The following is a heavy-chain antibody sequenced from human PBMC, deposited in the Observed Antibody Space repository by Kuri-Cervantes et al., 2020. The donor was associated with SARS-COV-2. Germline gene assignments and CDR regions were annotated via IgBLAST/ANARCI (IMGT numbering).Heavy chain of an antibody. CDR3: ARGSCSSTSCYFWIFDY. J-gene: IGHJ4*02. CDR2: IIPIFGTA. CDR1: GGTFSSYA. Sequence: SVKVSCKASGGTFSSYAISWVRQAPGQGLEWMGGIIPIFGTANYAQKFQGRVTITRNTSISTAYMELSSLRSEDTAVYYCARGSCSSTSCYFWIFDYWGQGTLVTVSS. D-gene: IGHD2-2*01. V-gene: IGHV1-69*05.